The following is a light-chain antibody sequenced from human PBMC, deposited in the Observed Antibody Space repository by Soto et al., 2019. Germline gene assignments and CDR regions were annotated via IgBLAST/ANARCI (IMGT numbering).Light chain of an antibody. V-gene: IGKV1-39*01. Sequence: DIQMTQSPSSLSASIGDRVTISCRASQTITTYLNWYQQKPGKAPNLLIYAASSLQSGVPSRFSGSGSGTDFTLTISSLQPEDFATYYCQQTYRTPDTFGQGTKLEIK. CDR3: QQTYRTPDT. J-gene: IGKJ1*01. CDR1: QTITTY. CDR2: AAS.